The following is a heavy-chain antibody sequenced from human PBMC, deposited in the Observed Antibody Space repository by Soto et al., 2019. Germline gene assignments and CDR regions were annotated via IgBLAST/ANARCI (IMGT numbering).Heavy chain of an antibody. CDR2: IWYDGSNK. CDR3: ARGRVAPGVAATPLGY. V-gene: IGHV3-33*01. J-gene: IGHJ4*02. D-gene: IGHD2-15*01. Sequence: PGGSLRLSCAASGFTFSSYGMHWVRQAPGKGLEWVAVIWYDGSNKYYADSVKGRFTISRDNSKNTLYLQMNSLRAEDTAVYYCARGRVAPGVAATPLGYWGQGTMVTVSS. CDR1: GFTFSSYG.